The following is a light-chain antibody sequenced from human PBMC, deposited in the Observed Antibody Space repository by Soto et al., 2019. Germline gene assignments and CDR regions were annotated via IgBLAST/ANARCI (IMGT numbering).Light chain of an antibody. J-gene: IGKJ4*01. CDR2: KAS. V-gene: IGKV1-5*03. CDR3: QQFNSYSLT. Sequence: DIQMTQSPSTLSASVGDRVTITCRASQNIKTLLAWYQQKPGKAPKLLIYKASDLENGVPSRFSGSGSGTEFTLTISSLQPDDFATHYCQQFNSYSLTFGGGTTVEI. CDR1: QNIKTL.